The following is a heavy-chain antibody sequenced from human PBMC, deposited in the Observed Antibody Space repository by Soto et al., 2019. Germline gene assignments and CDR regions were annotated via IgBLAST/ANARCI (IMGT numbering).Heavy chain of an antibody. J-gene: IGHJ6*02. D-gene: IGHD6-13*01. CDR2: IYYSGNT. Sequence: QVQLQESGPGLVKPSQTLSLTCTVSGGSISSGGYYWSWIRQHPGKGLEWIGYIYYSGNTYYNPSLKSRVTISVDTSKNQFSLKLSSVTAADTAVYYCAREAAAGYYYYYGMDVWGQGTTVTVS. V-gene: IGHV4-31*03. CDR1: GGSISSGGYY. CDR3: AREAAAGYYYYYGMDV.